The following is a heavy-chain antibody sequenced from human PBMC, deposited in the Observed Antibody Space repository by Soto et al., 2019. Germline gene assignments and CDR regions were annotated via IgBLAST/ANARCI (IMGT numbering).Heavy chain of an antibody. CDR1: GGSISSYY. CDR2: IYYSGST. V-gene: IGHV4-59*01. D-gene: IGHD3-22*01. J-gene: IGHJ5*02. CDR3: ARDTYYYDSSGQGWFDP. Sequence: SETLSLTCTVSGGSISSYYWSWIRQPPGKGLEWIGYIYYSGSTNYNPSLKSRVTISVDTSKNQFSLKLSSVTAADTAVYYCARDTYYYDSSGQGWFDPWGQGTLVTV.